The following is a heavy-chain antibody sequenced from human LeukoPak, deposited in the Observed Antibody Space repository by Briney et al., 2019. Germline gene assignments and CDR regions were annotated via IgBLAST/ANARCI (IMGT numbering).Heavy chain of an antibody. CDR3: ARAPPGYCSGGSCYLLPESVDY. D-gene: IGHD2-15*01. J-gene: IGHJ4*02. CDR2: INPSGGST. Sequence: ASVKVSCKASGYTFTSYYMHWVRQAPGQGLEWMGIINPSGGSTSYAQKFQGRVTMTRDTSTSTVYIELSSLRSEDTAVYYCARAPPGYCSGGSCYLLPESVDYWGQGTLVTVSS. V-gene: IGHV1-46*01. CDR1: GYTFTSYY.